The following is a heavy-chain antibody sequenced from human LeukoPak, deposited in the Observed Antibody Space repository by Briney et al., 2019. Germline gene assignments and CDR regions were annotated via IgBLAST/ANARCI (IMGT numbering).Heavy chain of an antibody. CDR3: ARTDSRVLDAFDV. Sequence: SETLSLTCTVSGGSISSSSYYWGWIRQPPGKGLEWIGSIFYSGSTYYTPSLKSRVTISVDTSKNQFSLKLSSVTAADTAVYYCARTDSRVLDAFDVWGQGTMVTVFS. CDR1: GGSISSSSYY. D-gene: IGHD3-22*01. V-gene: IGHV4-39*07. J-gene: IGHJ3*01. CDR2: IFYSGST.